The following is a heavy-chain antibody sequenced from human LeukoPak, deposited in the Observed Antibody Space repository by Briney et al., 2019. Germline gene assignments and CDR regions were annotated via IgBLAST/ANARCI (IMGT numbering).Heavy chain of an antibody. CDR1: GYTFTSYA. J-gene: IGHJ5*02. Sequence: ASVKVSCKASGYTFTSYAMHWVRQAPGQRLEWMGWINAGNGNTKYSQKFQGRVTMTRDTSTSTVYMELSSLRSEDTAVYYCARGNGPVAARNWFDPWGQGTLVTVSS. D-gene: IGHD6-6*01. CDR2: INAGNGNT. V-gene: IGHV1-3*01. CDR3: ARGNGPVAARNWFDP.